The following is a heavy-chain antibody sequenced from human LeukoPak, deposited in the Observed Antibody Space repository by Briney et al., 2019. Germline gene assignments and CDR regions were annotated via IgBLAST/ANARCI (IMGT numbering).Heavy chain of an antibody. J-gene: IGHJ4*02. CDR1: GITFSSYS. CDR2: ISSSGSTK. CDR3: ARGGLSIMGY. Sequence: GGSLRLSCGASGITFSSYSMNWARQAPGKGLEWVSYISSSGSTKYYADSVKGRFTISRDNARNSLYLQMNSLRAEDTAVYFCARGGLSIMGYWGQGTLVTVSS. D-gene: IGHD2/OR15-2a*01. V-gene: IGHV3-48*01.